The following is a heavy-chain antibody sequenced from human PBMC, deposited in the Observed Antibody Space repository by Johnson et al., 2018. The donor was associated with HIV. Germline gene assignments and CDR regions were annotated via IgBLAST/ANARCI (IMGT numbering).Heavy chain of an antibody. CDR1: GFTFSSYW. CDR2: IKQDGSEK. J-gene: IGHJ3*02. CDR3: ARDREDGLDAFDI. Sequence: VQLVESGGGLVQSGGSLRLSCEASGFTFSSYWMSWVRQAPGKGLEWVANIKQDGSEKYYVDSVKGRFTISRDNAKNSLYLQMNSLRAEDTAVYYCARDREDGLDAFDIWGQGTMVTVSS. D-gene: IGHD5-24*01. V-gene: IGHV3-7*01.